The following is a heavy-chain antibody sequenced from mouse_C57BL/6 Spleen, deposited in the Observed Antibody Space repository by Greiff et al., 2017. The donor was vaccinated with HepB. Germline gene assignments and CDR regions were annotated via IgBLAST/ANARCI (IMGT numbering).Heavy chain of an antibody. CDR2: IYPYNGVS. CDR1: GYSFTGYY. CDR3: ARPFGYYGSSPFAY. J-gene: IGHJ3*01. Sequence: EVKLMESGPELVKPGASVKISCKASGYSFTGYYMHWVKQSHGNILDWIGYIYPYNGVSSYNQKFKGKATLTVDKSSSTAYMELRSLTSEDSAVYYCARPFGYYGSSPFAYWGQGTLVTVSA. D-gene: IGHD1-1*01. V-gene: IGHV1-31*01.